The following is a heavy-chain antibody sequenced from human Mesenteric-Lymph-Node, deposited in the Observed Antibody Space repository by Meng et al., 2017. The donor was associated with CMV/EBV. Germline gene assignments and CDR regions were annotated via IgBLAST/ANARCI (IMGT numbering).Heavy chain of an antibody. CDR2: INPNSGNT. J-gene: IGHJ4*02. CDR3: TRRIVGATYLDY. V-gene: IGHV1-8*02. D-gene: IGHD1-26*01. CDR1: GYTFPGYY. Sequence: ASVKVSCKASGYTFPGYYIHWVRQAPGQGLEWMGWINPNSGNTGYAQKFQGRVTMTRNTSISTAYMELSSLRSEDTAVYYCTRRIVGATYLDYWGQGTLVTVSS.